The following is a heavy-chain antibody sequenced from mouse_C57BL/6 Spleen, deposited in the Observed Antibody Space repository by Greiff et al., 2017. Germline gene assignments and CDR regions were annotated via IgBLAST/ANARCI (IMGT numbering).Heavy chain of an antibody. V-gene: IGHV1-59*01. D-gene: IGHD2-1*01. Sequence: VQLQQPGAELVRPGTSVKLSCKASGYTFTSYWMHWVKQRPGQGLEWIGVIDPSDSYTNYNQKFKGKATLTVDTSSSTAYMQLSSLTSEDSAVYYCARGYGNSWYFDVWGTGTTVTVSS. CDR1: GYTFTSYW. J-gene: IGHJ1*03. CDR3: ARGYGNSWYFDV. CDR2: IDPSDSYT.